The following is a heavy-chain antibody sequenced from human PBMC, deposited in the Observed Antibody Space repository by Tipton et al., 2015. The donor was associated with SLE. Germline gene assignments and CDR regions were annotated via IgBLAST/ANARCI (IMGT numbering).Heavy chain of an antibody. CDR2: ISAYGDHT. Sequence: SLRLSCAASGFTFRSYTMNWVRQAPGKGLEWVSGISAYGDHTFYADSVKGRFTISRDNSKNTVYLQMHSLRAEDTAVYYCARGVGADYWGQGTLVTVSS. V-gene: IGHV3-23*01. CDR1: GFTFRSYT. D-gene: IGHD1-26*01. CDR3: ARGVGADY. J-gene: IGHJ4*02.